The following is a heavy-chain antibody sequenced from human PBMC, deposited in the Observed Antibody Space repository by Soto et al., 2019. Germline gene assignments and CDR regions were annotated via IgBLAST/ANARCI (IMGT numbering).Heavy chain of an antibody. J-gene: IGHJ4*02. CDR1: GGSISSSNW. CDR3: ARGVGGPQHYIVATIRYDY. Sequence: QVQLQESGPGLVKPAGTLSLTCAVSGGSISSSNWWSWVRQPPGKGLEWIGEIYHSGSTNYNPSLKSRVTISGDKSKNQFSLKLSSVTAADTAVYYCARGVGGPQHYIVATIRYDYWGQGTLVTVSS. V-gene: IGHV4-4*02. CDR2: IYHSGST. D-gene: IGHD5-12*01.